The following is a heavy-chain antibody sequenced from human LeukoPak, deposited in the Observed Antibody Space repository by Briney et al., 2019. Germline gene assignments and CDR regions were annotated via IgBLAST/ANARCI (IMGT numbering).Heavy chain of an antibody. CDR3: ARRLGDPFYYMDV. CDR2: VYYSGST. V-gene: IGHV4-39*02. D-gene: IGHD3-10*01. Sequence: PSETLSLTCSVSGGSMTSGSHYWGWVRQPPGKGLEWIVNVYYSGSTYYNPSLKSRVAIFIDTSKNHFSLALTSVTAADAGVYYCARRLGDPFYYMDVWGRGTTVTVSS. CDR1: GGSMTSGSHY. J-gene: IGHJ6*03.